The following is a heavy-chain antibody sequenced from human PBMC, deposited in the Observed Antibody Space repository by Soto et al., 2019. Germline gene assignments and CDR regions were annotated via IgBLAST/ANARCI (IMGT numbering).Heavy chain of an antibody. V-gene: IGHV4-4*02. CDR1: GGSISSSNW. D-gene: IGHD1-26*01. CDR2: IYHSGST. Sequence: QVQLQESGPGLVKPSGTLSLTCAVSGGSISSSNWWSWVRQPPGKGLEWIGEIYHSGSTNYNPSLKSSVTISVDKSKNPFSLKLSSVTAADTAVYYCARASGNGGGGATTVEGWTSLSAWGQGTLGTVSS. CDR3: ARASGNGGGGATTVEGWTSLSA. J-gene: IGHJ4*02.